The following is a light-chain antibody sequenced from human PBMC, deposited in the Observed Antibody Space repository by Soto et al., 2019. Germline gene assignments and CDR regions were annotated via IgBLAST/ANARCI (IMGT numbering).Light chain of an antibody. CDR3: KQRSNWPLT. CDR2: GAS. J-gene: IGKJ4*01. Sequence: EIVLTQSPATPSLSPGERATLSCRASQSVTSYLAWYQQRPGQAPRLLIYGASTRATGIPARFSGSGSVTDFTLTISSLEPEDFAVYYSKQRSNWPLTFGGGTKVDIK. CDR1: QSVTSY. V-gene: IGKV3-11*01.